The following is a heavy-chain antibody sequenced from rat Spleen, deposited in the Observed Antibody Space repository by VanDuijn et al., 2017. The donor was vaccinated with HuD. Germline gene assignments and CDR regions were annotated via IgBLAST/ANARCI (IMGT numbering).Heavy chain of an antibody. Sequence: QVQLKESGPGLVKPSQTLSLTCTVSGFSLTGNNVHWVRQPPGKGLEWMGVIWTGESTAYNSLLKSRLSITRDISKSQVFLKMNSLQTEDTATYYCARANRDSYAHFDYWGQGVMVTVSS. D-gene: IGHD1-12*01. J-gene: IGHJ2*01. V-gene: IGHV2-30*01. CDR2: IWTGEST. CDR3: ARANRDSYAHFDY. CDR1: GFSLTGNN.